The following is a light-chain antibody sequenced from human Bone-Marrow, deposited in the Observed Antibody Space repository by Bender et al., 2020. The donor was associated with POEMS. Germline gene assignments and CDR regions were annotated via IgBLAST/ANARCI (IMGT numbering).Light chain of an antibody. J-gene: IGLJ3*02. CDR1: SSKFGSYP. V-gene: IGLV1-44*01. CDR2: NNS. CDR3: ATWDDSLNGWV. Sequence: QSVLTQPPSASGTPGQRVTISCSGSSSKFGSYPVNWYQQLPGAAPKLVIFNNSQRPSGVPDRFSGSNSGTSASVAISGLLSDDEADFYCATWDDSLNGWVFGGGTKLTVL.